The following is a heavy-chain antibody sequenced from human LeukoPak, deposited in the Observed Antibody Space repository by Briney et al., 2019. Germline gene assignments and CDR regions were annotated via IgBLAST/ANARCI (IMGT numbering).Heavy chain of an antibody. D-gene: IGHD2-2*03. CDR1: GFTFHEKHA. Sequence: PGGSLRLSCGASGFTFHEKHAMHWVRQAPGKGLEWVSGFSLDSDNVGYADSVRGRFTVSRDRAKNSLYLQMNYLRPEDTALYFCTKDMDPGGINVWGQGTTAIVSS. V-gene: IGHV3-9*01. J-gene: IGHJ6*02. CDR3: TKDMDPGGINV. CDR2: FSLDSDNV.